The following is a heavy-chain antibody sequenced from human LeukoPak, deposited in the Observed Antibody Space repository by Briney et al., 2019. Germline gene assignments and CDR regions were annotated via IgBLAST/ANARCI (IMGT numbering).Heavy chain of an antibody. CDR2: ISSSSSYI. V-gene: IGHV3-21*01. Sequence: GGSLRLSCAASGFTFSSYSMNWVRQAPGKGLEWVSSISSSSSYIYYADSVKGRFTISRDNAKNSLYLQMNSLRAEDTAVYYCARDTTCSGGSCYQGFDYWGRGTLVTVSS. D-gene: IGHD2-15*01. J-gene: IGHJ4*02. CDR3: ARDTTCSGGSCYQGFDY. CDR1: GFTFSSYS.